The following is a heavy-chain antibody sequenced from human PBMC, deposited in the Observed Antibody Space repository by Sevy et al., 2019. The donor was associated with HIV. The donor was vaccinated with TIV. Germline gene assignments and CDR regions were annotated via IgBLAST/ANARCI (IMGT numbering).Heavy chain of an antibody. V-gene: IGHV3-23*01. CDR2: LSFGCGEI. CDR1: GFTFSKYS. D-gene: IGHD2-8*01. J-gene: IGHJ4*02. Sequence: QLGVALRLSCAASGFTFSKYSMSWVRQPPGKGLEWVSTLSFGCGEINHADSVKGRFTISRDNSKNSLYLQMNNLRAEDTAVYYCAREGCTKPHDYWGQGTLVTVSS. CDR3: AREGCTKPHDY.